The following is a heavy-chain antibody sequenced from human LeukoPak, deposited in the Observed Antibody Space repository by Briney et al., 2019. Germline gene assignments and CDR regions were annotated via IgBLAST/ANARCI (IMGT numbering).Heavy chain of an antibody. V-gene: IGHV4-61*02. Sequence: PSETLSLTCTVSGGSISSGSYYWSWIRQPAGKGLEWIGRIYTSGSTNYNPSLKSRVTISVDTSKNQFSLRLTSVTAADTAVYYCTRASAYSLGPQMNWFDPWGQGTLVTVSS. D-gene: IGHD5-18*01. J-gene: IGHJ5*02. CDR3: TRASAYSLGPQMNWFDP. CDR1: GGSISSGSYY. CDR2: IYTSGST.